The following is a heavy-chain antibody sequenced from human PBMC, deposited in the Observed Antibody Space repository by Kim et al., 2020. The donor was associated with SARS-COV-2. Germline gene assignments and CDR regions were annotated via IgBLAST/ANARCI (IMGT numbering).Heavy chain of an antibody. CDR3: ARVHNRLNRYYYGMDV. J-gene: IGHJ6*02. V-gene: IGHV4-31*03. CDR1: GGSISSGDYY. D-gene: IGHD1-20*01. CDR2: IYYSGST. Sequence: SETLSLTCTVSGGSISSGDYYWSWIRQHPGKGLEWIGYIYYSGSTYYNPSLKSRVTISVDTSKNQFSLKLSSVTAADTAVYYCARVHNRLNRYYYGMDVWGQGTTVTVSS.